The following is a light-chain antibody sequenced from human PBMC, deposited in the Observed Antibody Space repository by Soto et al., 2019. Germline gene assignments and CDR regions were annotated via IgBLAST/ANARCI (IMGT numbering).Light chain of an antibody. V-gene: IGKV3-20*01. J-gene: IGKJ2*01. CDR3: QQYGTPLYT. Sequence: ENVVTQSPGTLSLSPGERATLSCRTTQGISSSYLAWYQQKPGQAPRLLMYATSSRATGIPDRFSGIGSGTEFPLTSSRLESEDFAEYYFQQYGTPLYTFGEGTKVEIK. CDR2: ATS. CDR1: QGISSSY.